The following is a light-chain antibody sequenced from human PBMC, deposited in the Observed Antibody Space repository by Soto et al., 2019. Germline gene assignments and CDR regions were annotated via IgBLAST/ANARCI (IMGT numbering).Light chain of an antibody. CDR3: HQRQSWPRT. CDR1: QAVNTR. CDR2: LAS. J-gene: IGKJ1*01. V-gene: IGKV3-11*01. Sequence: EIVLTQSPATLSSFPGDRVTLSCRASQAVNTRLAWYQHKPGQAPRLLIYLASNREAGVPARFSGSGSGTEFTLTISDVEPEDFAVYYCHQRQSWPRTFGQGTKVDIK.